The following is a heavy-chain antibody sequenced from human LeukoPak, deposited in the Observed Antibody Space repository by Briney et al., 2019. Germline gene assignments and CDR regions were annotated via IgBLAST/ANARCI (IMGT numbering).Heavy chain of an antibody. CDR1: VYTFTGYY. V-gene: IGHV1-2*02. CDR3: AKSGRTTETHRFDP. CDR2: INPNSGGT. D-gene: IGHD4-17*01. J-gene: IGHJ5*02. Sequence: GASVKVSCKASVYTFTGYYMHWVRQAPGQGLEWMGWINPNSGGTNYAQKFQGRVTMTRDTSISTAYMELSRLRSDDTAVYYCAKSGRTTETHRFDPWGQGTLVTVSS.